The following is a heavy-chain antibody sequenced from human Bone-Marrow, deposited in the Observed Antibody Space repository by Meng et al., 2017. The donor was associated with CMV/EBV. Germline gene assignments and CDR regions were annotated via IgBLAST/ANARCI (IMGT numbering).Heavy chain of an antibody. CDR2: INPNSGGT. CDR3: ARDTRYGAHWYFDL. Sequence: ASVKVSCKASGYTFTGYYMHWVRQAPGQGLEWMGWINPNSGGTNYAQKFQGRVTMTRDTSISTAYMELSRLRSDDTAVYYCARDTRYGAHWYFDLWGHGTLVTVSS. D-gene: IGHD4-17*01. CDR1: GYTFTGYY. V-gene: IGHV1-2*02. J-gene: IGHJ2*01.